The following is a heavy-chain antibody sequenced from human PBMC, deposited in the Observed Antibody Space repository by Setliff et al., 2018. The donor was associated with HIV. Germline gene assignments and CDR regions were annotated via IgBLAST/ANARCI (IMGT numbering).Heavy chain of an antibody. CDR1: GDSFNGSHYL. CDR3: ARQNSGYAPGPFDY. CDR2: VYYNWAT. Sequence: SETLSLTCTVSGDSFNGSHYLWGWIRQPPGKGLEWVGNVYYNWATYYNPSLKSRVTISLDTSNNHFSLKLSSVTAADTAVYYCARQNSGYAPGPFDYWGQGILVTVSS. J-gene: IGHJ4*02. D-gene: IGHD5-12*01. V-gene: IGHV4-39*01.